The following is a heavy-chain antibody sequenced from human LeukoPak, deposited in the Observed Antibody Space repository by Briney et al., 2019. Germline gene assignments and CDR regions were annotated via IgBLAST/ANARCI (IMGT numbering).Heavy chain of an antibody. Sequence: GGSLRLSCAASGFTVSNYYMSWVRQAPGKGLEWASVIYTGGSTWYADSVKGRFTLSRDNSKITLYLQMNSLRAEDTAVYYCARGPGDYWGQGTLVTVSS. J-gene: IGHJ4*02. CDR3: ARGPGDY. D-gene: IGHD7-27*01. V-gene: IGHV3-53*01. CDR1: GFTVSNYY. CDR2: IYTGGST.